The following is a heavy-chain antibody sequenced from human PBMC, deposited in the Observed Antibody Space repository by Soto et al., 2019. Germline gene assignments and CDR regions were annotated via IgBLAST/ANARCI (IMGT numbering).Heavy chain of an antibody. V-gene: IGHV1-2*02. J-gene: IGHJ4*02. CDR2: IDPNSGGT. Sequence: ASVKVSCKASGGTYSSYAISWVRQAPGQGLEWMAWIDPNSGGTKSAQKFQGRVTMTRDTSISTVYMELSRLRSDDTALYYCVRDFGYFDISGPDYWGQGTLVTVSS. CDR1: GGTYSSYA. CDR3: VRDFGYFDISGPDY. D-gene: IGHD3-22*01.